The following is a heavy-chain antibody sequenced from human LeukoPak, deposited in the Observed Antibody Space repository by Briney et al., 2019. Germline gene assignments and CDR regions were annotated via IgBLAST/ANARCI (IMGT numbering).Heavy chain of an antibody. Sequence: GGSLRLSCAASGFTFSTYAMSWVRQAPGKGLEWVSAICGSDGSRYYADSVKGRFTISRDNSKNTLYLQMNSLRGEDTAVYYCAKGGSPSCYSTSGYWGQGTLVTVSS. D-gene: IGHD2-2*01. J-gene: IGHJ4*02. CDR2: ICGSDGSR. CDR3: AKGGSPSCYSTSGY. V-gene: IGHV3-23*01. CDR1: GFTFSTYA.